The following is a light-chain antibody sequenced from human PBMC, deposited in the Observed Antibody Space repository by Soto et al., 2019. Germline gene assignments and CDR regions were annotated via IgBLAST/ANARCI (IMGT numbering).Light chain of an antibody. V-gene: IGLV2-14*01. CDR1: SSDVGGYNY. Sequence: QSARTQPASVSGSPGQSITISCTGTSSDVGGYNYVSWYQQHPGKAPKLMIYDVSNRPSGVSNRFSGSKSGNTASLTISGLQAEDEADYYCRSYTSSSTRVFGTGTKVTVL. CDR2: DVS. J-gene: IGLJ1*01. CDR3: RSYTSSSTRV.